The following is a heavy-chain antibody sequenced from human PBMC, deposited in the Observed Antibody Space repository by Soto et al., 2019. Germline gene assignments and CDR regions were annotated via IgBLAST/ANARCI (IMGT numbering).Heavy chain of an antibody. J-gene: IGHJ4*02. CDR1: GYTFTGYY. Sequence: AASVKVSCKASGYTFTGYYMHWVRQAPGQGLEWMGWINPNSGGTNYAQKFQGWVTMTRDTSISTSYMELSRLRSDDTAVYYCARDGEAGSFFAIDYWGQGTLVTVSS. CDR3: ARDGEAGSFFAIDY. V-gene: IGHV1-2*04. CDR2: INPNSGGT. D-gene: IGHD3-3*01.